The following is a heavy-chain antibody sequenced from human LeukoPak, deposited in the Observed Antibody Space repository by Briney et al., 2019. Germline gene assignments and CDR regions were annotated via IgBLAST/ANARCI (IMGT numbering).Heavy chain of an antibody. CDR3: ARSPLGKRSTYFDY. J-gene: IGHJ4*02. D-gene: IGHD4-23*01. CDR2: IPYDGSNK. V-gene: IGHV3-30*04. Sequence: GGSLRLSCAASGFTFSSYAMHWVRQAPGKGLEWVAVIPYDGSNKYYADSVKGRFTISRDNSKNTLYLQMNSLRAEDTAVYYCARSPLGKRSTYFDYWGQGTLVTVSS. CDR1: GFTFSSYA.